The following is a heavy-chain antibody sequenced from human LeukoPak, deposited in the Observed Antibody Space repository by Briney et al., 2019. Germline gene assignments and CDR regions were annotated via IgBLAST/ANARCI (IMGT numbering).Heavy chain of an antibody. Sequence: GGSLRLSCAASGFTFSSYSMNWVRQAPGKGLEWVSSISSSSSYIYYADSVKGRFTISRDNAKNSLYLQMNSLRAEDTAVYYRARALYGSEGFDYWGQGTLVTVSS. CDR3: ARALYGSEGFDY. CDR2: ISSSSSYI. D-gene: IGHD5-12*01. V-gene: IGHV3-21*01. CDR1: GFTFSSYS. J-gene: IGHJ4*02.